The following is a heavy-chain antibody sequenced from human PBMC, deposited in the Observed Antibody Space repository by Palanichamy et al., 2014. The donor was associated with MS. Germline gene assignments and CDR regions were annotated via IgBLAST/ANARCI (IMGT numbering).Heavy chain of an antibody. D-gene: IGHD1-26*01. Sequence: QVQLVQSGAEVKKPGSSVKVSCKASGGTFSSYTISWVRQAPGQGLEWMGGIIPIFGTANYAQKFQGRVTITADESTSTAYMELSSLRSEDTAVYYCARVVGVGATLHNSFDYWGQGTLVTVSS. CDR3: ARVVGVGATLHNSFDY. CDR2: IIPIFGTA. CDR1: GGTFSSYT. V-gene: IGHV1-69*01. J-gene: IGHJ4*02.